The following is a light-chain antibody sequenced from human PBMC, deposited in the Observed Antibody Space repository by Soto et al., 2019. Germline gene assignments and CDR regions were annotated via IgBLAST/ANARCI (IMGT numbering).Light chain of an antibody. J-gene: IGLJ1*01. CDR3: TSYAGGNIV. V-gene: IGLV2-8*01. CDR1: SSDVGGYNY. CDR2: EVN. Sequence: QSALTQPPSASGSPGQSVTISCTGNSSDVGGYNYVSWYQQHPGKVPKLMVYEVNKRPSGVPDRFSGSKSGNTASLTVSGLQAEDEADYYCTSYAGGNIVFGTGTKVTVL.